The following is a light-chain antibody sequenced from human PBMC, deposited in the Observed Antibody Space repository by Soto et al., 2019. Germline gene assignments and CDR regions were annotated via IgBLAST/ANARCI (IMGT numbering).Light chain of an antibody. CDR2: QDR. CDR1: KLGEKY. CDR3: QAWVSSTGI. J-gene: IGLJ2*01. Sequence: SYKLTQPPSVSVSPGQTASITCSGDKLGEKYASWYQQKPGQSPVLVIYQDRKRPSGIPERFSGSNSGNTATLTISGTQAMDEGDYYCQAWVSSTGIFGGGTKLTVL. V-gene: IGLV3-1*01.